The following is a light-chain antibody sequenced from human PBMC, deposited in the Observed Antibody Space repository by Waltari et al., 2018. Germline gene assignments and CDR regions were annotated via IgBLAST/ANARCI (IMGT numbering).Light chain of an antibody. CDR3: QVWHSSSSQVV. V-gene: IGLV3-21*04. CDR2: YDN. J-gene: IGLJ2*01. CDR1: NIASES. Sequence: SYVLAQPPSVSVAPGETARITCGGNNIASESVHGYQQKPGQAPVLVIYYDNDRPSGIPERFSGSSSGNTATLTISGVEAGDEADYYCQVWHSSSSQVVFGGGTELTVL.